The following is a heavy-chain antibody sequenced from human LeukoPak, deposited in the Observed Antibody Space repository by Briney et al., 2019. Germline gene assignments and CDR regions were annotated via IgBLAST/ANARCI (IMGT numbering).Heavy chain of an antibody. CDR1: GGSISSYY. V-gene: IGHV4-59*01. CDR2: IYYSGST. Sequence: SETLSLTCTVSGGSISSYYWSWIRQPPGKGLEWIGYIYYSGSTNYNPPLKSRVTISVDTSKNQFSLKLSSVTAADTAVYYCARGWYYYGSGKDYYYYGMDVWGQGTTVTVSS. CDR3: ARGWYYYGSGKDYYYYGMDV. D-gene: IGHD3-10*01. J-gene: IGHJ6*02.